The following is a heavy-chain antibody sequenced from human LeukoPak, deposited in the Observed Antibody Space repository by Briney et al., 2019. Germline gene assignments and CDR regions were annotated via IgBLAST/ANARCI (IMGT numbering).Heavy chain of an antibody. J-gene: IGHJ5*02. V-gene: IGHV4-38-2*02. Sequence: PSETLSLTCTVSGYSISSGYYWGWIRQPPEKGLEWIGTIFHSGSTYYNPSLKSRVTISVDTSKNQFSLKLSSVTAADTAVYYCARQTLLEQQLVLGWFDPWGQGTLVTVSS. CDR2: IFHSGST. CDR1: GYSISSGYY. D-gene: IGHD6-13*01. CDR3: ARQTLLEQQLVLGWFDP.